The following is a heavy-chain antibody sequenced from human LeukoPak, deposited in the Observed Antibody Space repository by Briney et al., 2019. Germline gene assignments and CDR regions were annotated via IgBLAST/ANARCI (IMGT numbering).Heavy chain of an antibody. CDR1: GGTFSSYA. J-gene: IGHJ6*02. D-gene: IGHD2-15*01. CDR3: ARVVVVVAATLKYGNGMDV. V-gene: IGHV1-69*13. Sequence: ASVKVSCTASGGTFSSYAISWVRQAPGQGLEWMGGIIPIFGTANYAQKFQGRVTITADESTSTAYMELSSLRSEDTAVYYCARVVVVVAATLKYGNGMDVWGQGTTVTVSS. CDR2: IIPIFGTA.